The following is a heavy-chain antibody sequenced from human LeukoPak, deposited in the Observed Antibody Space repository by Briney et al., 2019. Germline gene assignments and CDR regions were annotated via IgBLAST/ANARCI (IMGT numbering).Heavy chain of an antibody. CDR1: GGSISSGGYY. CDR3: ARATEGFGELFHD. V-gene: IGHV4-31*03. J-gene: IGHJ4*02. Sequence: SQTLSLTCTVSGGSISSGGYYWSWIRQHPGKGLEWIGYIYYSGSTYYNPSLKSRVTISVDTSKNQFSLKLSSVTAADTAVYYCARATEGFGELFHDWGQGTLVTVSS. D-gene: IGHD3-10*01. CDR2: IYYSGST.